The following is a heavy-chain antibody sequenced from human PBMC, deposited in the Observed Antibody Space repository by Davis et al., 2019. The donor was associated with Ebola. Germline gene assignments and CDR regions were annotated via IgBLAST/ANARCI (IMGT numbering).Heavy chain of an antibody. D-gene: IGHD2-8*01. CDR1: GFTFGDYA. V-gene: IGHV3-49*03. J-gene: IGHJ4*02. CDR2: IRSKAYGGTT. Sequence: GASLKISCTASGFTFGDYAMSWFRQAPGKGLEWVGFIRSKAYGGTTEYAASVKGRFTISRDDSKSIAYLQMNSLKTEDTAVYYCTRENIVLMVYVDYWGQGTLVTVSS. CDR3: TRENIVLMVYVDY.